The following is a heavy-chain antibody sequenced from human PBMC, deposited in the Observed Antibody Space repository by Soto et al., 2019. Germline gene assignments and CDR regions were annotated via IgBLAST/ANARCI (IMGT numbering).Heavy chain of an antibody. V-gene: IGHV3-53*04. D-gene: IGHD5-12*01. CDR1: GFTVSSNY. CDR3: ARWLGATTDAFDI. J-gene: IGHJ3*02. Sequence: GGSLRLSCAASGFTVSSNYMSWVRQAPGKGLEWVSVIYSGGSTYYADSVKGRFTISRHNSKNTLYLQMNSLRAEDTAVYYCARWLGATTDAFDIWGQGTMVTVSS. CDR2: IYSGGST.